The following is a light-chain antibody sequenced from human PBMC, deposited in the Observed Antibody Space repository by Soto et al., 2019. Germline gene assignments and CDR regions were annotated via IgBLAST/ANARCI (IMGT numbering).Light chain of an antibody. J-gene: IGKJ2*01. CDR1: QGISSY. V-gene: IGKV1-8*01. CDR3: QQYYNDPYT. Sequence: AIRMTQSPSSFSASTGDRVTITCRASQGISSYLAWYQQKPGKAPKLLIYAASTLQSGVPSRFSGSGSGTDFTLTISCLQSEDFATYYCQQYYNDPYTFGPGTKLEIK. CDR2: AAS.